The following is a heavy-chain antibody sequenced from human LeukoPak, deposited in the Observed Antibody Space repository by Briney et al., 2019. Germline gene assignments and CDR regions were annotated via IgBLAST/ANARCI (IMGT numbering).Heavy chain of an antibody. CDR3: ARHETGPYFDY. D-gene: IGHD1-1*01. Sequence: GESLKISCKGSGYSFTSFWIAWVRQMPGKGLECMGIIYPGDSDTRYSPSFQGQVTISADRSISTAYLQWSSLKASDTAMYYCARHETGPYFDYWGQGTLVTVSS. CDR2: IYPGDSDT. V-gene: IGHV5-51*01. J-gene: IGHJ4*02. CDR1: GYSFTSFW.